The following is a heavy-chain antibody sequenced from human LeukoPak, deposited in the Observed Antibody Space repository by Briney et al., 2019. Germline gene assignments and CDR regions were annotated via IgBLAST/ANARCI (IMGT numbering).Heavy chain of an antibody. Sequence: GGSLRLSCAASGFTFSSYWMSWVRQAPGKGLERVANIKQDGSEKYYVDSVKGRFTISRDNAKNSLYLQMNSLRAEDTAVYYCARGKKYQLLMTFDYWGQGTLVTISS. CDR3: ARGKKYQLLMTFDY. V-gene: IGHV3-7*03. CDR2: IKQDGSEK. CDR1: GFTFSSYW. D-gene: IGHD2-2*01. J-gene: IGHJ4*02.